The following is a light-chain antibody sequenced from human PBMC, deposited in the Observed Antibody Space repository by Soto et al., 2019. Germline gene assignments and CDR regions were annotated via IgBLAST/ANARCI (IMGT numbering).Light chain of an antibody. CDR1: PSDVGGSNS. Sequence: QSVLTQPPSASGSPGQSVTISCTGTPSDVGGSNSVSWYQQHPGKAPNLMIYDVNKRPSGVPDRFSGSKSGNTASLTVSGLQAADEAYYFCSSYISSSTFVVFGGGTQLTVL. CDR3: SSYISSSTFVV. CDR2: DVN. J-gene: IGLJ2*01. V-gene: IGLV2-8*01.